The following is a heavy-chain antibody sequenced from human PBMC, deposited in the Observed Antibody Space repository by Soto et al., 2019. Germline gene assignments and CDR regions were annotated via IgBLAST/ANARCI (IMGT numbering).Heavy chain of an antibody. Sequence: QVQLVQSGAEVKKPGASVKVSCKASGYTFTSYGISWVRQAPGQGLAWMGWISVYNGNTNYAQKLQGRVTMTTDTSTSTAYMELRSLRSDDTAVYYCASGWFGEFVYYFAYWGQGTLVTVSS. CDR2: ISVYNGNT. CDR3: ASGWFGEFVYYFAY. V-gene: IGHV1-18*01. CDR1: GYTFTSYG. D-gene: IGHD3-10*01. J-gene: IGHJ4*02.